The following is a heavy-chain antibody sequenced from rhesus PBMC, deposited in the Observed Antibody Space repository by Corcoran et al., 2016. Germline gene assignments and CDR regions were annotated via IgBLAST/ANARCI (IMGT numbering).Heavy chain of an antibody. D-gene: IGHD6-25*01. J-gene: IGHJ4*01. V-gene: IGHV3S4*01. CDR2: ISNTGKTI. Sequence: EVQLVESGGGLVQPGGSLRLSCAASGFTFSSYDMSWVRQAPGKGLEWVSSISNTGKTIYDADSVKGLFTISRDNAKNSLSLQMNSLKTEDTAVYYCTRGTWSGSWNDWGQGVLVTVSS. CDR1: GFTFSSYD. CDR3: TRGTWSGSWND.